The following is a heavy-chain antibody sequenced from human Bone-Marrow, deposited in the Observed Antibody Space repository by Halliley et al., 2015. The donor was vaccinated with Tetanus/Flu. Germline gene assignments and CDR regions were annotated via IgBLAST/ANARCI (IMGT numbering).Heavy chain of an antibody. J-gene: IGHJ5*02. CDR2: IRPDGTTI. D-gene: IGHD1-1*01. V-gene: IGHV3-48*03. CDR3: TTDISAWRQYIDR. CDR1: GFDFINSA. Sequence: SLRLSCVVSGFDFINSALDWARQAPGKGLEWLSYIRPDGTTIKYSPSARGRFIVSRDNTNNLLYLQMNNLRAEDTAVYYCTTDISAWRQYIDRWGQGTLVTVSS.